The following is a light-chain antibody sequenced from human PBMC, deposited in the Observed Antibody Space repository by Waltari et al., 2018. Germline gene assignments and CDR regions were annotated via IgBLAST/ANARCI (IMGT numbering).Light chain of an antibody. Sequence: SYELTQSPSLSVSPGQTASITCSGDQLGNKYISWYQQKPGQSPVLLIFQDTMRPSGIPARFAASNSGNTATLTISGTQAVDEADYDGQAWDSNRYVRFGGGTKLTVL. CDR2: QDT. CDR1: QLGNKY. J-gene: IGLJ2*01. CDR3: QAWDSNRYVR. V-gene: IGLV3-1*01.